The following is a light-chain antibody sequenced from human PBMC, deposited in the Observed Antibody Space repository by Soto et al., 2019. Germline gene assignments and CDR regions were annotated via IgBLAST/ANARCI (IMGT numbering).Light chain of an antibody. V-gene: IGKV1-39*01. CDR2: SAS. Sequence: DIQMTQSPSSLSASVGDSVTITCRASQSISKYLNWYQQKPGKAPKLLMYSASSLLSGVPSRFSGTGSGTDFTLTISSLQPEDFAVYYCQQSNSVPFTFGGGTAVEIE. CDR3: QQSNSVPFT. CDR1: QSISKY. J-gene: IGKJ4*01.